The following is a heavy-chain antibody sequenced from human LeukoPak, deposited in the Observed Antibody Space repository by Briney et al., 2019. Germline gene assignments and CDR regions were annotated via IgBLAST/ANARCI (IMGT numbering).Heavy chain of an antibody. V-gene: IGHV3-23*01. J-gene: IGHJ4*02. CDR2: ISGSGGST. CDR3: AKATHIVVVPAAPYGGFDY. CDR1: GFTFSSYA. D-gene: IGHD2-2*01. Sequence: GGSLRLSCAASGFTFSSYAMHWVRQAPGKGLEWVSAISGSGGSTYYADSVKGRFTISRDNSKNTLYLQMNSLRAEDTAVYYCAKATHIVVVPAAPYGGFDYWGQGTLVTVSS.